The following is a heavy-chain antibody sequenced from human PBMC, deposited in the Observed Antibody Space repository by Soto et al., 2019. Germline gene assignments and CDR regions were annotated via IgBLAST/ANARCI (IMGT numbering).Heavy chain of an antibody. J-gene: IGHJ6*02. CDR2: INHSGST. Sequence: SETLSLTCAVYGGSFSGYYWSWIRQPPGKGLEWIGEINHSGSTNYNPSLKSRVTISVDTSKNQFSLKLSSVTAADTAVYYCARGPDCSGGSCYSGYYYYYGMDVWGQGTTVTVSS. CDR3: ARGPDCSGGSCYSGYYYYYGMDV. CDR1: GGSFSGYY. V-gene: IGHV4-34*01. D-gene: IGHD2-15*01.